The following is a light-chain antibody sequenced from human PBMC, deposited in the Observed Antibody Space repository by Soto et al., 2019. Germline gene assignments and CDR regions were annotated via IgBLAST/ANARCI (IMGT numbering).Light chain of an antibody. J-gene: IGKJ1*01. CDR1: QTVPGNY. V-gene: IGKV3-20*01. CDR3: HQYTSPPWT. CDR2: DAS. Sequence: EIVLTQSLGTLSLSPGERASLSCRASQTVPGNYLAWLQHKPGQAPRLLIYDASSRATGIPDRFSGSGSGTDFTLTIARLEPEDFAVYYCHQYTSPPWTLGQGTKVETK.